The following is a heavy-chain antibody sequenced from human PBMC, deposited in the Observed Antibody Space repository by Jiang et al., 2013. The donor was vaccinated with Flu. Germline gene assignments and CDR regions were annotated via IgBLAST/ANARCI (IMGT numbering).Heavy chain of an antibody. CDR3: ARGSRGGGYEAFDI. D-gene: IGHD5-12*01. J-gene: IGHJ3*02. V-gene: IGHV1-2*02. CDR2: INPNTGDT. Sequence: SGAEVKKPGASVKVSCKTSGYSFTVYHIHWVRQAPGQGLEWMGSINPNTGDTHYAQNFQGRVTMTRDTSISTAYMELRRLRSDDTAVYFCARGSRGGGYEAFDIWGQGTMVTVSS. CDR1: GYSFTVYH.